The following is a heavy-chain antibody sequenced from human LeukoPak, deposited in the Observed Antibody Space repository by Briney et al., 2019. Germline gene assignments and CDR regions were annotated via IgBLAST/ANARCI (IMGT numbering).Heavy chain of an antibody. J-gene: IGHJ3*02. CDR2: INSDGSTT. CDR3: ASAGYGDLDDAFDI. Sequence: TGGSLRLSCAASGFTFSSYWMHWVRQASGKGLAWVSRINSDGSTTTYADSVEGRFTISRDNAKNTLYLQMNSLRAEDTAVYYCASAGYGDLDDAFDIWGQGTMVTVSS. V-gene: IGHV3-74*01. CDR1: GFTFSSYW. D-gene: IGHD4-17*01.